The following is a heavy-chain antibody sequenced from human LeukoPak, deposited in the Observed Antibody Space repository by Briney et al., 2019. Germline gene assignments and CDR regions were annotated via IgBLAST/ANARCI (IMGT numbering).Heavy chain of an antibody. Sequence: ASVTVSCKASGYTFTSYGISWVRQAPGQGLEWMGWISAYNGNTNYAQKLQGRVTMTTDTSTSTAYMELRSLRSDDTAVYYCARDLNSNPPPYYYYYYGMDVWGQGITVTVSS. J-gene: IGHJ6*02. CDR2: ISAYNGNT. CDR1: GYTFTSYG. V-gene: IGHV1-18*01. D-gene: IGHD2/OR15-2a*01. CDR3: ARDLNSNPPPYYYYYYGMDV.